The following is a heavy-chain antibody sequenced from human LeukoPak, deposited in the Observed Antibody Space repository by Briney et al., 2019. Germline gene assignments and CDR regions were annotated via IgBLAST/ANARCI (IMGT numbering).Heavy chain of an antibody. D-gene: IGHD1-7*01. CDR3: AKRRGLELTYYYYMDV. CDR2: IYSGTI. V-gene: IGHV3-53*01. Sequence: PGGSLRLSCTVSGFTVSSNSMSWVRQAPGKGLEWVSFIYSGTIHYSDSVKGRFTISRDNSKNTLYLQMNSLRAEDTAVYYCAKRRGLELTYYYYMDVWGKGTTVTVSS. CDR1: GFTVSSNS. J-gene: IGHJ6*03.